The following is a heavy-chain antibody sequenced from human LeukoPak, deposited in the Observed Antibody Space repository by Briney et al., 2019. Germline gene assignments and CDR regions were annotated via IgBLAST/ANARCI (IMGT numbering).Heavy chain of an antibody. D-gene: IGHD3-10*01. Sequence: GGSLRLSCAASGFTFSDHYMDWVRQAPGKGLEWVGRTRNKANSYTTEYAASVKGRFTISRDDSKNSLYLQMNSLKTEDTAVYYCARSSSLYYYGYGMDVWGKGTTVTVSS. CDR1: GFTFSDHY. CDR3: ARSSSLYYYGYGMDV. J-gene: IGHJ6*04. CDR2: TRNKANSYTT. V-gene: IGHV3-72*01.